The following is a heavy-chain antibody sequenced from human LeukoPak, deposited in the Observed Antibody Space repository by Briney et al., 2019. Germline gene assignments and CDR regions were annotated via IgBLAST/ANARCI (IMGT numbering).Heavy chain of an antibody. D-gene: IGHD3-22*01. CDR2: INWNGGST. CDR1: GFTFDDYG. Sequence: GGSQRLSCAASGFTFDDYGMSWVRQAPGKGLEWVSGINWNGGSTGYADSVKGRFTISRDNAKNSLYLQMNSLRAEDTALYYCARVYYDSSGYGGFDYWGQGTLVTVSS. V-gene: IGHV3-20*04. J-gene: IGHJ4*02. CDR3: ARVYYDSSGYGGFDY.